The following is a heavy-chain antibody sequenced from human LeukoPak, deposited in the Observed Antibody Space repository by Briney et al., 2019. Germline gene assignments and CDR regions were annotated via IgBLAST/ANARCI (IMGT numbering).Heavy chain of an antibody. CDR1: GFTFSSYS. J-gene: IGHJ6*02. D-gene: IGHD2-2*02. Sequence: GGSLRLSCAASGFTFSSYSMNWVRQAPGKGLEWVSSISSSSSYIYYADSVKGRSTISRDNAKNSLYLQMNSLRAEDTAVYYCARIDLCSSTSCYTYYDMDVWGQGTTVTVSS. CDR2: ISSSSSYI. V-gene: IGHV3-21*01. CDR3: ARIDLCSSTSCYTYYDMDV.